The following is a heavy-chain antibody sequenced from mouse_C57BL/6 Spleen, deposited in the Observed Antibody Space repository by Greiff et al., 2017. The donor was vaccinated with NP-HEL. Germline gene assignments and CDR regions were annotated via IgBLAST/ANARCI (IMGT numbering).Heavy chain of an antibody. D-gene: IGHD2-13*01. J-gene: IGHJ3*01. CDR1: GYSITSGYD. V-gene: IGHV3-1*01. CDR3: ARDGDWAWFAY. CDR2: ISYSGST. Sequence: EVKVVESGPGMVKPSQSLSLTCTVTGYSITSGYDWHWIRHFPGNKLEWMGYISYSGSTNYNPSLKSRISITHDTSKNHFFLKLNSVTTEDTATYYCARDGDWAWFAYWGQGTLVTVSA.